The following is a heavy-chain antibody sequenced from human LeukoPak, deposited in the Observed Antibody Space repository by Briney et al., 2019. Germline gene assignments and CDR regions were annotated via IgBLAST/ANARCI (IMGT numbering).Heavy chain of an antibody. Sequence: SCKASGFTFNNYAMHWVRQAPGKGLEWVAVISYDESNKNYADSVKGRFSVSRDNSKNTLYLQMNSLRAEDTAVYYCARAPSRFSSGTAHFDYWGQGTLVTVSS. J-gene: IGHJ4*02. CDR1: GFTFNNYA. D-gene: IGHD6-19*01. CDR3: ARAPSRFSSGTAHFDY. CDR2: ISYDESNK. V-gene: IGHV3-30-3*01.